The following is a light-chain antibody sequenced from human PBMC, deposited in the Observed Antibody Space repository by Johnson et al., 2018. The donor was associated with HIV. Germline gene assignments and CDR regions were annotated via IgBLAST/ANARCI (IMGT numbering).Light chain of an antibody. CDR3: GTWDSRLSGYV. V-gene: IGLV1-51*01. CDR1: TSNIGKSY. CDR2: DNN. J-gene: IGLJ1*01. Sequence: QPVLTQPPSVSAAPGQKVTISCSGSTSNIGKSYVYWYQQLPGTAPKLLIYDNNRRPSGTPDRFSGSKSGTSATLAITGLQTGDEADYYCGTWDSRLSGYVFGTGTKVTVL.